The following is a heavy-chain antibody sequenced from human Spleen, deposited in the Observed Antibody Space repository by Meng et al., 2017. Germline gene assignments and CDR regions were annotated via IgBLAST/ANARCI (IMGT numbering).Heavy chain of an antibody. J-gene: IGHJ4*02. Sequence: GSLRLSCAVSGGSISSSNWWSWVRQPPGKGLEWIGEIYHSGSTNYNPSLKSRVTISVDKSKNQFSLKLGSVTAADSAVYYCARGPTTMAHDFDYWGQGTLVTVSS. CDR2: IYHSGST. D-gene: IGHD4-11*01. V-gene: IGHV4-4*02. CDR3: ARGPTTMAHDFDY. CDR1: GGSISSSNW.